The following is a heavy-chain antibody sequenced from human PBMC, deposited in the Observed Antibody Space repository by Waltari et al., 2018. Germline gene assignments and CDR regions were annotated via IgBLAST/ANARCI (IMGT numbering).Heavy chain of an antibody. CDR3: ARDGPGAGNDDFDY. CDR1: GYTFTGYY. J-gene: IGHJ4*02. D-gene: IGHD3-10*01. V-gene: IGHV1-2*02. CDR2: FSPNNGDN. Sequence: QVQLAQSGAEEKKPGASVTVSCTASGYTFTGYYIHGARQAPGQGLEWMGWFSPNNGDNKYAQKFQGRVTMTRDTSINTAYMELSSLTSDDTAVYYCARDGPGAGNDDFDYWGQGTLVSVSS.